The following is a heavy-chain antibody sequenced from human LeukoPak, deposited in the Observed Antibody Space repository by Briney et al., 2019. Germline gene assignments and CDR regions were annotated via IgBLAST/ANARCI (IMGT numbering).Heavy chain of an antibody. V-gene: IGHV3-30-3*01. J-gene: IGHJ4*02. CDR3: GAAMGRRGYYFDY. D-gene: IGHD5-18*01. Sequence: PGGSLRLSCAASGFTFDDYAMHWVRQAPGKGLEWVAVISYDGSNKYYADSVKGRFTISRDNSKNTLYLQMNSLRAEDTAVYYCGAAMGRRGYYFDYWGQGTLVTVSS. CDR1: GFTFDDYA. CDR2: ISYDGSNK.